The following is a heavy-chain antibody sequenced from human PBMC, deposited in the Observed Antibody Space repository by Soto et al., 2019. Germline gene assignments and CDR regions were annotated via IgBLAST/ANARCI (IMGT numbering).Heavy chain of an antibody. CDR2: VSHDGNRK. CDR1: RFTFDHYA. D-gene: IGHD6-6*01. CDR3: AKERDERSSSSFDT. V-gene: IGHV3-30*18. Sequence: VGSHRLPCSPARFTFDHYAIHRVSHSPGKGLEWPAFVSHDGNRKLCTDSVKGRFSISRDKSKSTMYLQMSRLRAEHTAVYYCAKERDERSSSSFDTWGQGDLVTVCS. J-gene: IGHJ4*02.